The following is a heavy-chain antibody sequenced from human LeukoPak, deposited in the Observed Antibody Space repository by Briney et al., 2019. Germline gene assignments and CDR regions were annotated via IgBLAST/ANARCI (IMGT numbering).Heavy chain of an antibody. CDR2: INPNSGGT. CDR1: GYTFTGYY. D-gene: IGHD6-13*01. J-gene: IGHJ5*02. CDR3: ARAAAAPKKNWFDP. Sequence: GVSVKVSCKASGYTFTGYYMHWVRQAPGQGLEWMGWINPNSGGTNYAQKFQGRVTMTRDTSISTAYMELSRLRSDDTAVYYCARAAAAPKKNWFDPWGQGTLVTVSS. V-gene: IGHV1-2*02.